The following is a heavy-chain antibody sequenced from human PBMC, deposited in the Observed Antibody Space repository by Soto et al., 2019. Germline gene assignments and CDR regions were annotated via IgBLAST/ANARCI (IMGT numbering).Heavy chain of an antibody. Sequence: GGSLRLSCAASGFTFSSYAMSWVRQAPGKGLEWVSAINSGAGTYYADSVKGRFTISRDNSKNTLYLQMNSLRAEDTAVYYCAKGGGWYYYYMDVWGKGTTVTVSS. CDR1: GFTFSSYA. J-gene: IGHJ6*03. CDR3: AKGGGWYYYYMDV. V-gene: IGHV3-23*01. CDR2: INSGAGT. D-gene: IGHD2-15*01.